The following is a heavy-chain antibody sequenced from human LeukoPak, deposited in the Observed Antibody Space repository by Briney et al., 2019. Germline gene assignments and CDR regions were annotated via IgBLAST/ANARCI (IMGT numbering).Heavy chain of an antibody. J-gene: IGHJ6*04. CDR1: GYTFTSYG. Sequence: ASVKVSCKASGYTFTSYGISWVRQAPGQGGEGMGWISAYNGNTNYAQKLQGRVTITTDTSTSAAYMELRSLRSDDTAVYYCARSQGIWFGELLSDYYYYGMDVWGKGTTVTVSS. D-gene: IGHD3-10*01. CDR2: ISAYNGNT. CDR3: ARSQGIWFGELLSDYYYYGMDV. V-gene: IGHV1-18*04.